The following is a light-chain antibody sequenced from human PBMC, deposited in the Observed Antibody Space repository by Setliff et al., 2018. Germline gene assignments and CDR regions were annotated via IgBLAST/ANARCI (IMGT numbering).Light chain of an antibody. Sequence: LTQPPSASGSPGQSVTISCTGTSSDVGGYKYVSWFQQHPGKAPKLMIYEVTKRPSGVPDRFSGSKSGNTASLTVSGLQAEDEADYYCISYAGSNNYVFGTGTRSPS. CDR1: SSDVGGYKY. J-gene: IGLJ1*01. V-gene: IGLV2-8*01. CDR3: ISYAGSNNYV. CDR2: EVT.